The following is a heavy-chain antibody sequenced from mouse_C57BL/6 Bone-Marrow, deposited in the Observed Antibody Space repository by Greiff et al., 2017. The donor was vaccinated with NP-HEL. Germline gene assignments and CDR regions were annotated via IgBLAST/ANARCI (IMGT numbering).Heavy chain of an antibody. V-gene: IGHV1-78*01. CDR3: ARRGYYSNYGAWFAY. CDR1: GYTFTDHT. J-gene: IGHJ3*01. D-gene: IGHD2-5*01. CDR2: IYPRDGST. Sequence: QVQLQQSDAELVKPGASVKISCKVSGYTFTDHTIHWMKQRPEQGLAWIRYIYPRDGSTKYNEKFKGKATLTADKSSSTAYMQLNSLTSEDSAVYFCARRGYYSNYGAWFAYWGQGTLVTVSA.